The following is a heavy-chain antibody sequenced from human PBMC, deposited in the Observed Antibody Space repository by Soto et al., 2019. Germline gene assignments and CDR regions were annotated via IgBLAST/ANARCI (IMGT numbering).Heavy chain of an antibody. CDR3: TRGGVPEAAKGSYYYAMDV. Sequence: EVPLVESGGGLVEPGGSLRLSCAASGFTFTNAWMNWVRQAPGRALEWVGRITSKAAGGTTDYAAPVKGRFSISRADSKTPLYLQMNSLKAEDTAVYYWTRGGVPEAAKGSYYYAMDVWGQGTTVTVSS. D-gene: IGHD2-2*01. V-gene: IGHV3-15*07. J-gene: IGHJ6*02. CDR2: ITSKAAGGTT. CDR1: GFTFTNAW.